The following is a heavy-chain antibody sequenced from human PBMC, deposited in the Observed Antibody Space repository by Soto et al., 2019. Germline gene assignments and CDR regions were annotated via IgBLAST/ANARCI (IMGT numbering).Heavy chain of an antibody. V-gene: IGHV4-39*01. D-gene: IGHD2-21*02. Sequence: SETLSLTCSVSGASVRSSRCYWGWIRQTPGKGLEWMGSIVSSGAMHPNPSLRSRIYISLDSSQNKLSLDLFSVTAADTSVYSCARQETASGSHYLSPFCHWGQGILVIVSS. CDR3: ARQETASGSHYLSPFCH. J-gene: IGHJ4*02. CDR2: IVSSGAM. CDR1: GASVRSSRCY.